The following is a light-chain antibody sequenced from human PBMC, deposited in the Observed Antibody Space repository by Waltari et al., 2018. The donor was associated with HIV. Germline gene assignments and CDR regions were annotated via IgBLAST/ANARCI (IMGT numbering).Light chain of an antibody. V-gene: IGLV3-19*01. Sequence: SSALTQDPTVSVALGQTVKITCQGDSLRNKYASWYQVRPGQAPVLVIFSKNSRPSGIPDRFSGSTSGDTASLTIIGAQAEDEAAYFCSSRDSSNSPLLFGGGTKLTVL. CDR3: SSRDSSNSPLL. J-gene: IGLJ2*01. CDR2: SKN. CDR1: SLRNKY.